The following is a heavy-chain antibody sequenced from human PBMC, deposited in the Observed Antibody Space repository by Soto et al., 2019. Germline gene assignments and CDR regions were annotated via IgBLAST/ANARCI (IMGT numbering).Heavy chain of an antibody. J-gene: IGHJ6*02. D-gene: IGHD1-1*01. CDR1: GFTFSSYG. CDR3: ARVRGNGTPYYYGMDV. V-gene: IGHV3-33*01. CDR2: IWYDGSNK. Sequence: GGSLRLSCAASGFTFSSYGMHWVRQAPGKGLEWVAVIWYDGSNKYYADSVKGRFTISRDNSKNTLYLQMNSLRAEDTAVYYCARVRGNGTPYYYGMDVWGQGPTVTVYS.